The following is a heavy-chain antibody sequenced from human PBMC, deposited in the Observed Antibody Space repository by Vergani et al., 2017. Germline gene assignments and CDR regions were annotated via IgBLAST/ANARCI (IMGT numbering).Heavy chain of an antibody. D-gene: IGHD3-3*01. J-gene: IGHJ6*03. CDR1: GGSFSGYY. CDR3: ARGTRSGYYSYYYYYMDV. Sequence: QVQLQQWGAGLLKPSETLSLTCAVYGGSFSGYYWSWIHQPPGKGLEWIGEINHSGSTNYNPSLKSRVTISVDTSKNQFSLKLSSVTAADTAVYYCARGTRSGYYSYYYYYMDVWGKGTTVTVSS. CDR2: INHSGST. V-gene: IGHV4-34*01.